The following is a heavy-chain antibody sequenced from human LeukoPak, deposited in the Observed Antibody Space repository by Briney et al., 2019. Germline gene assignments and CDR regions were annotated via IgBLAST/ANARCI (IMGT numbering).Heavy chain of an antibody. CDR1: GFTLSTYD. CDR3: AREMSGSNDAFDI. V-gene: IGHV3-13*01. CDR2: IYEAGNT. Sequence: GGSLRLSCAASGFTLSTYDMHWVRQVTGEALEWVSMIYEAGNTYYTGSVKGRFTISRENAKNSLYLQMHGLTAGDTAVYYCAREMSGSNDAFDIWRPGTMVTVSS. J-gene: IGHJ3*02. D-gene: IGHD3-10*01.